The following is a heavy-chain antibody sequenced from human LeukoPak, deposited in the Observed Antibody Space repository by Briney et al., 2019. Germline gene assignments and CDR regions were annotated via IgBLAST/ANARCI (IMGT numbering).Heavy chain of an antibody. D-gene: IGHD6-6*01. CDR2: ISNGGYTI. J-gene: IGHJ3*02. Sequence: GGSLRLSCVASGFTFSDYYMSWIRQTPGKGLEWVSYISNGGYTIYYTDSVKGRFTISRDNAKDSLYLQMNSLRAEDTAMYYCARALVQSSSYDAFDIWGQGTMVSVSS. CDR1: GFTFSDYY. V-gene: IGHV3-11*01. CDR3: ARALVQSSSYDAFDI.